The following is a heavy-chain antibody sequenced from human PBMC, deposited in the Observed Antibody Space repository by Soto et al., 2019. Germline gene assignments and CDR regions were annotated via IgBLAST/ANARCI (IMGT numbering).Heavy chain of an antibody. CDR3: ARVGIAAAGTYYYGMDV. V-gene: IGHV1-8*01. J-gene: IGHJ6*02. CDR1: GYTFTSYY. Sequence: SVKVSCKASGYTFTSYYINWVRQATVQGLEWMGWMNPNSGNTGYAQKFQGRVTMTRNTSISTAYMELSSLRSEDTAVYYCARVGIAAAGTYYYGMDVWGQGTTVTVSS. CDR2: MNPNSGNT. D-gene: IGHD6-13*01.